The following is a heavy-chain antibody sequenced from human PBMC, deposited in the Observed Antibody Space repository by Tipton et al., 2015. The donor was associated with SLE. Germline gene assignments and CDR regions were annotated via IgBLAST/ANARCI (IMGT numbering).Heavy chain of an antibody. CDR3: AREGITGTYDAFDI. D-gene: IGHD1-7*01. CDR1: GYSISSSNW. Sequence: TLSLTCAVSGYSISSSNWWGWIRQPPGKGLEWIGEIHHSGSTNYNPSLKSRVTISVDTSKNQFSLKLSSVTAADTAVYYCAREGITGTYDAFDIWGQGTMVTVSS. J-gene: IGHJ3*02. V-gene: IGHV4-4*02. CDR2: IHHSGST.